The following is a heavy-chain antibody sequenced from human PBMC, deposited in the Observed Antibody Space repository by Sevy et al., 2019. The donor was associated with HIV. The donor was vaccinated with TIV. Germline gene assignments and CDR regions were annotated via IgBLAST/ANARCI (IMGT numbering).Heavy chain of an antibody. CDR2: IKSKTDGGTT. D-gene: IGHD5-12*01. CDR3: TTGPGGGYDSQVPFDY. CDR1: GFTFSNAW. V-gene: IGHV3-15*01. J-gene: IGHJ4*02. Sequence: GGSLRLSCAASGFTFSNAWMSWVRQAPGKGLEWVGRIKSKTDGGTTDYAQPMKGRFTNSRDDSKNTMYLQMNSLKTEDTAVYYSTTGPGGGYDSQVPFDYWGQGTLVTVSS.